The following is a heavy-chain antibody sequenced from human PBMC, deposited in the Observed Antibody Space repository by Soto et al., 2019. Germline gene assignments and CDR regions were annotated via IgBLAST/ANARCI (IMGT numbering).Heavy chain of an antibody. J-gene: IGHJ4*02. CDR3: VKEGKMGVEGFDF. CDR2: VRGDFVTT. Sequence: PGGSLRLSCATSGFTFSDHAMHCVRQAPGEGLEWVSGVRGDFVTTPYADSVKGRFTIPRDNSKNTLYLQMNSLRAEDTAIYYCVKEGKMGVEGFDFWGQGTLVTVSS. CDR1: GFTFSDHA. D-gene: IGHD1-26*01. V-gene: IGHV3-23*01.